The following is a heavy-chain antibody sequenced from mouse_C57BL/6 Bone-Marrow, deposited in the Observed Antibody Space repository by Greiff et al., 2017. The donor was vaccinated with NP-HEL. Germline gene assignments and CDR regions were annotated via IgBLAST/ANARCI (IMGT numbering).Heavy chain of an antibody. V-gene: IGHV1-19*01. D-gene: IGHD1-1*01. CDR3: AIIYYYGSS. Sequence: EVKLQQSGPVLVKPGASVKMSCKASGYTFTDYYMNWVKQSHGKSLEWIGVINPYNGGTSYNQKFKGKATLTVDKSSSTAYMELNSLTSEDSAVYYCAIIYYYGSSWGQGTLVTVSA. CDR1: GYTFTDYY. J-gene: IGHJ3*01. CDR2: INPYNGGT.